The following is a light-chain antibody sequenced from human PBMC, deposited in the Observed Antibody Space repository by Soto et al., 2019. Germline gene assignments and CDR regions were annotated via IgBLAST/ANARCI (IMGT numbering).Light chain of an antibody. J-gene: IGKJ4*01. CDR2: DAS. CDR3: HQYYDWPLT. CDR1: QRVATN. Sequence: ETVLTQSPATLYVSPGERVTLSCRASQRVATNLAWFQQKPGQAPRLLIYDASDRATGVAARFSGSGDGTDFTLTISSLQSEDFAVYYCHQYYDWPLTFGGGTKVEIK. V-gene: IGKV3-15*01.